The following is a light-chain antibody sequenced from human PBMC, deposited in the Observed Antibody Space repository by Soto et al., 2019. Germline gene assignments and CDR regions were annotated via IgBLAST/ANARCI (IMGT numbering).Light chain of an antibody. CDR1: QNVVSDSNTRDH. Sequence: DIRMSQSPESLCVSLGERATINCTSSQNVVSDSNTRDHLVWYQQKPGQPPKMLIYWASTRESGVPDRFIGGGSGTDFTLTISSLQAEDVAVYYCQQDCSFPITFGPGTKVDIK. CDR2: WAS. V-gene: IGKV4-1*01. CDR3: QQDCSFPIT. J-gene: IGKJ3*01.